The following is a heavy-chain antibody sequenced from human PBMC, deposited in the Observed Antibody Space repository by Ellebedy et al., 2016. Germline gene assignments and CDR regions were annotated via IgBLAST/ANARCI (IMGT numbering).Heavy chain of an antibody. Sequence: SETLSLTXTVSGGSISSYYWSWIRQPPGKGLEWIGYICYSGSTNYNPSLKSRVTISVDTSKNQFSLKLSSVTAADTAVYYCARGSMRGYGGVFNPWGQGTLVTVSS. CDR1: GGSISSYY. CDR2: ICYSGST. J-gene: IGHJ5*02. D-gene: IGHD3-22*01. CDR3: ARGSMRGYGGVFNP. V-gene: IGHV4-59*12.